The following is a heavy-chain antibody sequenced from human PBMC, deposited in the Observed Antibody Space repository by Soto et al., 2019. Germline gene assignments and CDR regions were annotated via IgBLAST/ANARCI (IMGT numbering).Heavy chain of an antibody. CDR3: GKGAPFISTSCYRPSGNWFDL. V-gene: IGHV3-23*01. CDR2: ISGSGGST. CDR1: GFTFSSYA. J-gene: IGHJ5*02. D-gene: IGHD2-2*01. Sequence: GGSLRLSCAASGFTFSSYAMSWVRQAPGKGLEWVSAISGSGGSTYYADSVKGRFTISTDNSKNTLYLQMNSLRADDTAVYYCGKGAPFISTSCYRPSGNWFDLWGQGTLVTVSS.